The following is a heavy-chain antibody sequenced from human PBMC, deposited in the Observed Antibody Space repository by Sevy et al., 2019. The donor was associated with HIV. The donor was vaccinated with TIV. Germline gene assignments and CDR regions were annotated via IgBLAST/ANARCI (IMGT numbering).Heavy chain of an antibody. CDR2: IYYSGST. Sequence: SETLSLTCTVSGGSISSYYWSWIRQPPGKGLEWIGYIYYSGSTNYNPSLKSRVIISVDTSKNQFSLKLSSVTAADTAVYYCARGAAGSGWSYFDYWGQGTLVTVSS. J-gene: IGHJ4*02. CDR3: ARGAAGSGWSYFDY. CDR1: GGSISSYY. V-gene: IGHV4-59*13. D-gene: IGHD6-19*01.